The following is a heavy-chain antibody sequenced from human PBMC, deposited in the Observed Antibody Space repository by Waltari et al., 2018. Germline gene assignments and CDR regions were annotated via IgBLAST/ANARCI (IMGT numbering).Heavy chain of an antibody. V-gene: IGHV3-7*01. Sequence: EVQLVESGGGLVQPGGSLRLSCEASGFNFRGYWMTWVRQAPGQGLEWVANIKGDGSEKHYVDSVEGRFTISRDNAESSLSLQMNSLRVEDTAVYFCVRDTSPGMMFTYYDAFDIWGQGTMVTVSS. D-gene: IGHD3-16*01. J-gene: IGHJ3*02. CDR3: VRDTSPGMMFTYYDAFDI. CDR2: IKGDGSEK. CDR1: GFNFRGYW.